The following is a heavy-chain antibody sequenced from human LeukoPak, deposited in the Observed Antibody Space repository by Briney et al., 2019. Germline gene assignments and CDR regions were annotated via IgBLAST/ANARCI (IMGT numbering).Heavy chain of an antibody. CDR1: GGSITTTDFD. D-gene: IGHD2-21*01. CDR3: ARFKGEPGFDY. V-gene: IGHV4-39*01. J-gene: IGHJ4*02. CDR2: ISSSGKA. Sequence: PSETPSLTCAVSGGSITTTDFDWAWIRQPPGQGFEWIATISSSGKAYYYPSLMSRVTISVDTSKNQFSLDVTSVTAADTGLFYCARFKGEPGFDYWGRGILVIVS.